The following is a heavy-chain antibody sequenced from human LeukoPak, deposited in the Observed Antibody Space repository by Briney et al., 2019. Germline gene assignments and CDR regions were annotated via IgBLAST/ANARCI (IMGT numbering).Heavy chain of an antibody. CDR3: ATSLYGTFAEYFQH. Sequence: VASVKVSCKASGGTFSSYAISWVRQAPGQGLEWMGGIIPIFGTANYAQKFQGRVTITADESTSTAYMELSSLRSEDTAVYYCATSLYGTFAEYFQHWSQGTLVTVSS. CDR2: IIPIFGTA. J-gene: IGHJ1*01. D-gene: IGHD1-26*01. V-gene: IGHV1-69*13. CDR1: GGTFSSYA.